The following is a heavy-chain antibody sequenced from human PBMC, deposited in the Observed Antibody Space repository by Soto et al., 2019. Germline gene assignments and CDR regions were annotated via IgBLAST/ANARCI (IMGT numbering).Heavy chain of an antibody. Sequence: ASVKVSCKASGYTFTGYYMHWVRQAPGQGLEWMGWINPNSGGTNYAQKFQGWVTMTRDTSISTAYMELSRLRSDDTAVYYCARAKDIVATIASYYFDYWGQGTLVTVSS. CDR1: GYTFTGYY. D-gene: IGHD5-12*01. CDR3: ARAKDIVATIASYYFDY. J-gene: IGHJ4*02. CDR2: INPNSGGT. V-gene: IGHV1-2*04.